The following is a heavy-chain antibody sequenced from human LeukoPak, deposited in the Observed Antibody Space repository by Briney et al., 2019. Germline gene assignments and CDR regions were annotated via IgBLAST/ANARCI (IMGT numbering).Heavy chain of an antibody. CDR1: GFTFSSSG. V-gene: IGHV3-30*02. J-gene: IGHJ3*02. Sequence: GSLRLSCAASGFTFSSSGMHWVRQAPGKGLEWVAFIRYDGSNKFYADSVKGRFTISRDNSKNTLYLQMDSLRVEDTAVYYCLLVDDAFDIWGQGTMVTVSS. D-gene: IGHD2-15*01. CDR2: IRYDGSNK. CDR3: LLVDDAFDI.